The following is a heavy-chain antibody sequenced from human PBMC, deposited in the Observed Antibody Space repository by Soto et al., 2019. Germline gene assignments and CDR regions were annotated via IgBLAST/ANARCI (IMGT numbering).Heavy chain of an antibody. D-gene: IGHD6-19*01. V-gene: IGHV3-30-3*01. Sequence: GESLKISCAASGFTFSSYAMHWVRQAPGKGLEWVAVISYDGSNKYYADSVKGRFTISRDNSKNTLYLQMNSLRAEDTAVYYCARDRKPGIAVAGTNNWFDPWGQGTLVTVSS. CDR1: GFTFSSYA. CDR2: ISYDGSNK. J-gene: IGHJ5*02. CDR3: ARDRKPGIAVAGTNNWFDP.